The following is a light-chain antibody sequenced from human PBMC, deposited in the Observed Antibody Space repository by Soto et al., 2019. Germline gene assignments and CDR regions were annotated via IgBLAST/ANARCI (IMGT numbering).Light chain of an antibody. Sequence: AIRMTQSPSSFSASTGDRVTITCRASQGISRYLAWYQQKPGKAPKLLIYAASTLQSGVPSRFSGSGSGTDFTLTISCLQSEDFATYYCKQYYSYPRTFGGGTKVEIK. CDR3: KQYYSYPRT. CDR2: AAS. V-gene: IGKV1-8*01. CDR1: QGISRY. J-gene: IGKJ4*01.